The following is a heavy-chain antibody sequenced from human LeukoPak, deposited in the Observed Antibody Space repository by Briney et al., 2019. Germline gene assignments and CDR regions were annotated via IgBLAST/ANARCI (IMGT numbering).Heavy chain of an antibody. CDR2: ISGSGGST. D-gene: IGHD6-13*01. CDR3: AKDGIAAAAAYYFDY. CDR1: GFTFSSYA. J-gene: IGHJ4*02. Sequence: GGSLRLSCAASGFTFSSYAMSWVRQAPGKGLEWVSAISGSGGSTYYADSVKGRFTIPRDNSKNTLYLQMNSLRAEDTAVYYCAKDGIAAAAAYYFDYWGQGTLVTVSS. V-gene: IGHV3-23*01.